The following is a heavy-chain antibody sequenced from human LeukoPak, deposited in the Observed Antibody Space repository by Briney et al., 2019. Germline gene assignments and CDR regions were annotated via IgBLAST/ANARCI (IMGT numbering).Heavy chain of an antibody. CDR3: AREFSDYYGSGSYYSPDY. D-gene: IGHD3-10*01. Sequence: ASVKVSCKASGYTFTSYYMHWVRQAPGQGLEWMGIINPSGGSTSFAQKFQGRVTMTRDTSTSTVYMELSSLRSEDTAVYYCAREFSDYYGSGSYYSPDYWGQGTLVTVSS. CDR2: INPSGGST. V-gene: IGHV1-46*01. J-gene: IGHJ4*02. CDR1: GYTFTSYY.